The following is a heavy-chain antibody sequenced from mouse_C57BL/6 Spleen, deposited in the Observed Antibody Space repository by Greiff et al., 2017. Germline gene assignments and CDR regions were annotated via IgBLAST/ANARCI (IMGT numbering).Heavy chain of an antibody. CDR1: GYTFTSYW. J-gene: IGHJ2*01. CDR3: ARFGTGTSFDY. Sequence: QVQLKQPGTELVKPGASVKLSCKASGYTFTSYWMHWVKQRPGQGLEWIGNINPSNGGTNYNEKFKSKATLTVDKSSSTAYMQFSSLTSEDSAVYYCARFGTGTSFDYWGQGTTLTVSS. V-gene: IGHV1-53*01. CDR2: INPSNGGT. D-gene: IGHD4-1*01.